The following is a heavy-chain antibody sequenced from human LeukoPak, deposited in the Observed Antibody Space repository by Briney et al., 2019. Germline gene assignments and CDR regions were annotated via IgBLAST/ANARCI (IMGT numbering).Heavy chain of an antibody. Sequence: GGSLSLSCAASGFTFSSYAMSWVRQAPGKGLEWVSAISGSGGSTYYADSVKGRFTISRDNSKNTLHLQMNSLRAEDTAVYYCAKILSAYYDFWSGYVGTWGQGTLVTVSS. V-gene: IGHV3-23*01. CDR2: ISGSGGST. D-gene: IGHD3-3*01. J-gene: IGHJ4*02. CDR1: GFTFSSYA. CDR3: AKILSAYYDFWSGYVGT.